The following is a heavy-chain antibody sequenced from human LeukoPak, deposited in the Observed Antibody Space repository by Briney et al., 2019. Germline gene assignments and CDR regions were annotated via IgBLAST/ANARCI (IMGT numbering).Heavy chain of an antibody. CDR1: GYTXTNYY. CDR3: ARVRSSGYYYKAFDI. CDR2: INPSSGST. V-gene: IGHV1-46*01. D-gene: IGHD3-22*01. Sequence: ASVKVSCKASGYTXTNYYIHWVRQAPGQGLESMGIINPSSGSTNYAQKFQGRVTMTRDTSTSTVYMDLTRLRSEDTAVYYCARVRSSGYYYKAFDIWGQGTMVTVSS. J-gene: IGHJ3*02.